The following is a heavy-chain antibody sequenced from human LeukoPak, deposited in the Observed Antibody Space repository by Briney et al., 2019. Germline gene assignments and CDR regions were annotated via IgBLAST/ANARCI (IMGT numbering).Heavy chain of an antibody. CDR3: VRGTGY. V-gene: IGHV3-64D*06. J-gene: IGHJ4*02. CDR2: ISSNGDNT. CDR1: GFTFSTYV. Sequence: QPGGSLRLSCSVSGFTFSTYVMHWVRQAPGKGLEYVSAISSNGDNTYYAESVKGRFTISRDNSKNTLYRQMSSLRADDTAVYYCVRGTGYWGQGTLVTVSS. D-gene: IGHD6-6*01.